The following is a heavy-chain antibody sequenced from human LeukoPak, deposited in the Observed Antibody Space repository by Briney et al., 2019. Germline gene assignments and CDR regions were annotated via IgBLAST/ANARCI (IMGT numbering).Heavy chain of an antibody. D-gene: IGHD6-19*01. CDR1: GGSISSSSYY. V-gene: IGHV4-39*07. CDR3: ARDSTGNQNGQIDSSGWYFDY. Sequence: PSETLSLTCTVSGGSISSSSYYWGWIRQPPGKGLEWIGSIYYSGSTYYNPSLKSRVTISVDTSKNQFSLKLSSVTAADTAVYYCARDSTGNQNGQIDSSGWYFDYWGQGTLVTVSS. CDR2: IYYSGST. J-gene: IGHJ4*02.